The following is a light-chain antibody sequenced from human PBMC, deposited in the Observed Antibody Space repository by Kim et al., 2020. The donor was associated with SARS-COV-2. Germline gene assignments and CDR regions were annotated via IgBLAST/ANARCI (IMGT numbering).Light chain of an antibody. CDR3: LLSYRGPRV. V-gene: IGLV7-46*01. Sequence: PGGTGTLTCGSSTGPVTTGHYPSWFQQKPGQVPRALIYDTTNKHSSTPARFSGSLLGDKAALTLSGAQPEDEADYYCLLSYRGPRVFGGGTKVTVL. J-gene: IGLJ3*02. CDR1: TGPVTTGHY. CDR2: DTT.